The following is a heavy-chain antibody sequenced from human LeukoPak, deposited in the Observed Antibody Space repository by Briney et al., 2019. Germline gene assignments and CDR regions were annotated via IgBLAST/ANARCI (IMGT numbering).Heavy chain of an antibody. CDR3: AREVRSTSSH. CDR1: GFTFSTYS. J-gene: IGHJ4*02. V-gene: IGHV3-48*04. Sequence: GGSLRLSCTASGFTFSTYSMNWVRQAPGKGLEWVSCISSSSSAKFYADSVKGRFTISRDNAKNSLYLQMNSLRAEDTAVYYCAREVRSTSSHWGQGTLVTVSS. CDR2: ISSSSSAK. D-gene: IGHD2-2*01.